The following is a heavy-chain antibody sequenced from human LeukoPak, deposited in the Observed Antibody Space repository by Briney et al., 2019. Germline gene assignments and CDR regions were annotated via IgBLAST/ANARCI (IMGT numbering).Heavy chain of an antibody. V-gene: IGHV1-18*04. J-gene: IGHJ6*02. D-gene: IGHD1-1*01. CDR3: ARDKGLGGKYYDYFYGMDA. Sequence: ASVKVSCKGSGYTLSNHAFSWVRQAPGQGLEWMGWISAYNDNTYYAQRVQGRVTMTTDMYTTTAYMELKSLRYDDTAVYYCARDKGLGGKYYDYFYGMDAWGQGTTVTVSS. CDR2: ISAYNDNT. CDR1: GYTLSNHA.